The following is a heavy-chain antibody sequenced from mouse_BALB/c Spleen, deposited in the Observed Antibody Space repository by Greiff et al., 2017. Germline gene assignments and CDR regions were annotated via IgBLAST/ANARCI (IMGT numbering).Heavy chain of an antibody. D-gene: IGHD3-3*01. CDR3: ARGGTWGAMDY. CDR1: GFTFSSFG. Sequence: EVQLVESGGGLVQPGGSRKLSCAASGFTFSSFGMHWVRQAPEKGLEWVAYISSGSSTIYYADTVKGRFTISRDNPKNTLFLQMTSLRSEDTAMYYCARGGTWGAMDYWGQGTSVTVSS. CDR2: ISSGSSTI. J-gene: IGHJ4*01. V-gene: IGHV5-17*02.